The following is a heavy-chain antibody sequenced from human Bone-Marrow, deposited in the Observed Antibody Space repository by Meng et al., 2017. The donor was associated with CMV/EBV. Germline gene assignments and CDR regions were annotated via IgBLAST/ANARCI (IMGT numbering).Heavy chain of an antibody. CDR2: NYYSGST. V-gene: IGHV4-39*01. CDR1: GGSISSSSYY. CDR3: ARPNVAVPAAPDGFDI. D-gene: IGHD2-2*01. J-gene: IGHJ3*02. Sequence: SETLSLTCTVSGGSISSSSYYWGCIRQPPGKGLGWIGSNYYSGSTYYNPSLKSRVTISVDTSKNQFSLTLSSVPAADRAVCYCARPNVAVPAAPDGFDIWGQGTMVTVSS.